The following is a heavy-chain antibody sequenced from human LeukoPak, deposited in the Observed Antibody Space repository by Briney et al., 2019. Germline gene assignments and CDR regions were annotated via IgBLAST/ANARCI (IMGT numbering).Heavy chain of an antibody. CDR3: AKDLRGGRFLAWFDP. V-gene: IGHV3-48*04. J-gene: IGHJ5*02. Sequence: PTGGSLRLSCAASGFTFSSYSMNWVRQAPGKGLEWVSYISSASGSIYYADSVKGRFTISRDNAKNSLFLQMNSLRAEDTAVYYCAKDLRGGRFLAWFDPWGQGTLVTVSS. CDR2: ISSASGSI. D-gene: IGHD3-3*01. CDR1: GFTFSSYS.